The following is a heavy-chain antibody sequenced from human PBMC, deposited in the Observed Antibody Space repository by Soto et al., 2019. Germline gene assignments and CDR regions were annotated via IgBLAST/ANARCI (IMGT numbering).Heavy chain of an antibody. CDR2: IYHSGST. D-gene: IGHD2-2*01. Sequence: QVQLQESGPGLVKPSGTLSLTCAVSGGSISSSNWWSWVRQPPGKGLEWIGEIYHSGSTNYNPTLKRRVTISVDTSKHQFSLKPSSVTAADTAVYYCARVVGGYSYGMDVWAQGPTVTVSS. V-gene: IGHV4-4*02. J-gene: IGHJ6*02. CDR1: GGSISSSNW. CDR3: ARVVGGYSYGMDV.